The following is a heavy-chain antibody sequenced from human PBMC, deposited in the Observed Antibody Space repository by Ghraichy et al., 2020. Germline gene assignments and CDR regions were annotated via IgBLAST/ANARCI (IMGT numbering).Heavy chain of an antibody. V-gene: IGHV3-23*01. CDR1: GFTFSSYA. CDR3: AKDPVLRYFDWLSYPFDPTPETDY. CDR2: ISGSGGST. Sequence: GGSLRLSCAASGFTFSSYAMNWVRQAPGKGLEWVSAISGSGGSTYYADSVEGRFTISRDNSKNTLYLQMNSLRAEDTAVYYCAKDPVLRYFDWLSYPFDPTPETDYWGQGTLVTVSS. D-gene: IGHD3-9*01. J-gene: IGHJ4*02.